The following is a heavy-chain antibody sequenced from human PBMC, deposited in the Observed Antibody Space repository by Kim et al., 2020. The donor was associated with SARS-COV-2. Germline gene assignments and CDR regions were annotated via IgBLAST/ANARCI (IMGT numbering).Heavy chain of an antibody. Sequence: ADAVKGRFTISRDNAKNTLYMQRNSLRAEETAVYYCARAGYSSSFYGMDVWGQGTTVTVSS. J-gene: IGHJ6*02. V-gene: IGHV3-74*01. CDR3: ARAGYSSSFYGMDV. D-gene: IGHD6-13*01.